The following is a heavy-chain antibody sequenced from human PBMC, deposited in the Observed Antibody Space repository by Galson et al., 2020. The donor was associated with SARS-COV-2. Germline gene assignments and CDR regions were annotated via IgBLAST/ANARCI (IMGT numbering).Heavy chain of an antibody. CDR1: GGSISSSSYY. CDR2: IYYSGST. D-gene: IGHD6-13*01. V-gene: IGHV4-39*01. Sequence: ASETLSLTCTVSGGSISSSSYYWGWIRQPPGKGLEWIGSIYYSGSTYYNPSLKSRVTISVDTSKNQFSLKLSSVTAADTAVYYCARHGAPGAAAGTHRLNWFDPWGQGALVTVSS. CDR3: ARHGAPGAAAGTHRLNWFDP. J-gene: IGHJ5*02.